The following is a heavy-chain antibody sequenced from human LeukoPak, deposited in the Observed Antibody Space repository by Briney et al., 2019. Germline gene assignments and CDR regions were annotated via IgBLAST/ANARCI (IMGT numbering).Heavy chain of an antibody. D-gene: IGHD6-13*01. CDR1: GGSFSGYY. V-gene: IGHV4-34*01. Sequence: SETLSLTCAVYGGSFSGYYWSWIRQPPGKGLEWIGEINHSGSTDYNPSLKSRVTISLDTSKNQFSLKLTSVTAADTAVYYCARDLFWIAAANTNNNAFDIWGQGTMVTVSS. CDR3: ARDLFWIAAANTNNNAFDI. J-gene: IGHJ3*02. CDR2: INHSGST.